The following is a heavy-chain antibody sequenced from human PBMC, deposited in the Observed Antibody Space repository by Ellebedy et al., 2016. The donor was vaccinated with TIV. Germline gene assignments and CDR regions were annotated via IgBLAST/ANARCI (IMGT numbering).Heavy chain of an antibody. CDR2: IKPDGNEK. J-gene: IGHJ2*01. CDR1: GFTFSTYW. Sequence: GESLKISCAASGFTFSTYWMSWVRQAPGKGLEWVANIKPDGNEKYYVDSVKGRFTISRDNAKNSLSLQMNSLRDEDTAVYYCVDQKFYDSIISQWYFDLWGRGTLVTVTS. CDR3: VDQKFYDSIISQWYFDL. V-gene: IGHV3-7*01. D-gene: IGHD3-22*01.